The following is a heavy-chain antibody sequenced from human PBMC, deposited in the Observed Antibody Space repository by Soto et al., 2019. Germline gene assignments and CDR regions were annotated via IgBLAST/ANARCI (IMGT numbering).Heavy chain of an antibody. J-gene: IGHJ4*02. Sequence: ASVKVSCKASGYTFTGYYMHWVRQAPGQGLEWMGWINPNSGGTNYAQKFQGWVTMTRDTSISTAYMELSRLRSDDTAVYYCARGSGIAAAGNFDYWGQGTLVTVSS. CDR1: GYTFTGYY. CDR3: ARGSGIAAAGNFDY. V-gene: IGHV1-2*04. D-gene: IGHD6-13*01. CDR2: INPNSGGT.